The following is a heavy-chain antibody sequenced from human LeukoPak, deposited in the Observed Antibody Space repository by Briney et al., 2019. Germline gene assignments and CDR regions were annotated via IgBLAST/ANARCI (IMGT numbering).Heavy chain of an antibody. CDR1: GYTFTSYG. Sequence: PAASVKVSCKASGYTFTSYGISWVRQAPGQGLEWMGWISPYNGNTNYAPELQGRLTMTTDTSTSTAYMELRSLRSDDTAVYYCARDRQCGYWGQGTLVTVSS. J-gene: IGHJ4*02. CDR3: ARDRQCGY. CDR2: ISPYNGNT. V-gene: IGHV1-18*01. D-gene: IGHD2-21*01.